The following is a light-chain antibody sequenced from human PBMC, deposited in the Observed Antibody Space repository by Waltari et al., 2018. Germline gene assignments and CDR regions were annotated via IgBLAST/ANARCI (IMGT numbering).Light chain of an antibody. CDR1: QSVSRT. Sequence: ELVLTQSPGTLSLSPGERATLSSRASQSVSRTLAGYQQKPGQAPRLLIYGASTRATGIPERVSGGGSGTDFSLTISRLEPEDFAVYYCQHYVRLPVTFGQGTKVEIK. J-gene: IGKJ1*01. V-gene: IGKV3-20*01. CDR3: QHYVRLPVT. CDR2: GAS.